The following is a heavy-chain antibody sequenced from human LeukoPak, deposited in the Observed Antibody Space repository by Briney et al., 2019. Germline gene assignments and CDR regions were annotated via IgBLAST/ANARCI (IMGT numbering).Heavy chain of an antibody. V-gene: IGHV3-53*01. J-gene: IGHJ3*02. D-gene: IGHD3-9*01. CDR1: GFLVRSNY. CDR2: IYSGGSI. Sequence: GGSLRLSCAASGFLVRSNYVTWVRQAPGKGLEWVSVIYSGGSIHYADSVKGRFTISRDNSKNTLYLQMNSLRAEDTAIYYCARGPYFDWLEAKGFDIWGQGTKVTVSS. CDR3: ARGPYFDWLEAKGFDI.